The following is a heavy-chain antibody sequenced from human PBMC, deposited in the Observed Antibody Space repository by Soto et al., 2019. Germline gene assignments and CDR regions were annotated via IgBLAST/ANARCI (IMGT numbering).Heavy chain of an antibody. CDR1: GFTFSSYA. J-gene: IGHJ6*02. Sequence: QVQLVESGGGVVQPGRSLRLSCAASGFTFSSYAMHWVRQAPGKGLEWVAVISYDGSNKYYADSVKGRFTISRDNSKNTLYLQMNSLRAEDTAVYYCARNYYDSSGYPWGMDVWGQGTTVTVSS. V-gene: IGHV3-30-3*01. CDR2: ISYDGSNK. D-gene: IGHD3-22*01. CDR3: ARNYYDSSGYPWGMDV.